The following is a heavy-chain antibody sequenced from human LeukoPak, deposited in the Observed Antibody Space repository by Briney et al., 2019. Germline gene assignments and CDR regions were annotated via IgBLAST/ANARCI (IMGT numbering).Heavy chain of an antibody. Sequence: GGSLRLSCAASGFTFTGYSMNWVRQAPGKGLEWLSTIGGGGENTYYADSVRGRFTISRDNSKNTVYLQMKSLRAEDTAVYFCAKVLTGSQDYWGQGTLVTVSS. CDR3: AKVLTGSQDY. CDR1: GFTFTGYS. V-gene: IGHV3-23*01. J-gene: IGHJ4*02. CDR2: IGGGGENT. D-gene: IGHD7-27*01.